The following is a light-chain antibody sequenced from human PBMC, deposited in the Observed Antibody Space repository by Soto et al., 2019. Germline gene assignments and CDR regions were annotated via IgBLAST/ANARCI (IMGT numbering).Light chain of an antibody. CDR3: CSYAGSSTWV. CDR1: SSDVGSYNF. Sequence: QSALTQPASVSGSPGQSITISCTGTSSDVGSYNFVSWYQRHPGKAPKLMIYEGSKRPSGVSNRFSGSKSGNTASLTISGLQAEDEADYYCCSYAGSSTWVFGTGTKLTVL. CDR2: EGS. V-gene: IGLV2-23*01. J-gene: IGLJ1*01.